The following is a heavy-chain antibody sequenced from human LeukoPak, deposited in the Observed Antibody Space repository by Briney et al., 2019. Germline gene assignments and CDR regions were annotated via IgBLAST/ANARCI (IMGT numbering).Heavy chain of an antibody. J-gene: IGHJ6*03. Sequence: GGSLRLSCAASGFTFSGYGMHWVRQAPGKGLEWVAFIRYDGSNKYYADSVKVRFTISRDNSKNTLYLQMNSLRAEDTAVYYCAKDSRLGYCSSTSCYDRYYYYYYYMDVWGKGTTVTVSS. CDR1: GFTFSGYG. CDR3: AKDSRLGYCSSTSCYDRYYYYYYYMDV. V-gene: IGHV3-30*02. D-gene: IGHD2-2*01. CDR2: IRYDGSNK.